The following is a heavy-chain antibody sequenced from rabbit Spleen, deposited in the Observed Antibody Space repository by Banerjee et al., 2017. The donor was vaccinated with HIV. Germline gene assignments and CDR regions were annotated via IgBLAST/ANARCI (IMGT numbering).Heavy chain of an antibody. CDR2: IWTGDIDI. J-gene: IGHJ4*01. CDR1: GFSFSSTYW. D-gene: IGHD2-1*01. CDR3: ARGAPYGAYNYGRPFNL. Sequence: QSLEESGGDLVKPEGSLTLTCTASGFSFSSTYWVSWVRQAPGKGLEWIACIWTGDIDIYYANWAKGRVTVSKTSSTTVTLQMTSLTAADTATYFCARGAPYGAYNYGRPFNLWGQGTLVTVS. V-gene: IGHV1S40*01.